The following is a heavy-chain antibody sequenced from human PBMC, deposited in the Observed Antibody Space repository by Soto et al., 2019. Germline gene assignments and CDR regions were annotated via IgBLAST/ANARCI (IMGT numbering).Heavy chain of an antibody. Sequence: QVQLQESGPGLVKPSQTLSLTCTVSGGSISSGGYYWSWIRQHPGKGLEWIGYIYYSGSTYYNPSLKYRVTISVDTSKNPFSLKLSSVTAADTAVYYCARDVARTSFDYWGQGTLVTVSS. CDR1: GGSISSGGYY. CDR2: IYYSGST. CDR3: ARDVARTSFDY. J-gene: IGHJ4*02. V-gene: IGHV4-31*03.